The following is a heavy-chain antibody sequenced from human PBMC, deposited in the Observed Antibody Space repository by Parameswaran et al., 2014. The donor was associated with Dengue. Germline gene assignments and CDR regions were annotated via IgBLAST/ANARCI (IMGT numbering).Heavy chain of an antibody. CDR2: IKSETDDGTT. Sequence: RWIRQPPGKGLEWVGRIKSETDDGTTDYAAPVKGRFTISRDDSINTLYLQMNSLKTEDTAAYYCTSPDSQVDKAVKSDDYGDYDDHYYYYAMDVWGQGDHGHRLL. CDR3: TSPDSQVDKAVKSDDYGDYDDHYYYYAMDV. D-gene: IGHD4-17*01. V-gene: IGHV3-15*01. J-gene: IGHJ6*02.